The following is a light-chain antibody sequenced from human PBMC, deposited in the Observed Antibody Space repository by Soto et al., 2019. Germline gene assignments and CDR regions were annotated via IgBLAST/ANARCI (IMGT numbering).Light chain of an antibody. V-gene: IGLV2-14*01. CDR2: EVS. J-gene: IGLJ1*01. CDR3: SSYTSSSTYV. CDR1: SNDVGGYNY. Sequence: QSVLTQPASVSGSPGQSITISCTGTSNDVGGYNYVSWYQQHPGKAPKLMIYEVSYRPSGVSNRFSGFKSGNTASLTISGLQAEDEADYYCSSYTSSSTYVFGTATKLTVL.